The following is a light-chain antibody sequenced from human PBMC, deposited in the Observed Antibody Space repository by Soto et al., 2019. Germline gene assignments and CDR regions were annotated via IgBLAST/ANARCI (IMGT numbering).Light chain of an antibody. CDR2: DAS. Sequence: IVLTQSPATLSFSPGERATLSCRASQSISTYLAWYQQQPGQAPRLLVYDASDRATGVPARFSGSGSGTDFTLTISSLEPEDFAVYYCQQRSSWPWTFGQGTKVDIK. V-gene: IGKV3-11*01. CDR1: QSISTY. J-gene: IGKJ1*01. CDR3: QQRSSWPWT.